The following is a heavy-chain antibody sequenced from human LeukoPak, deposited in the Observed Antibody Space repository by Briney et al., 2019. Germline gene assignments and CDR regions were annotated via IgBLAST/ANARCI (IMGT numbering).Heavy chain of an antibody. J-gene: IGHJ2*01. CDR2: IRWNSGTV. Sequence: GGSLRLSCAASGFTFNDYAMHWVRQAPGKGLEWVSGIRWNSGTVAYADSVKGRFTIPRDNSKKTLYLPMNSLRAEDMALYYCAKASADWYFDLWGRGTLVTVSS. CDR3: AKASADWYFDL. CDR1: GFTFNDYA. D-gene: IGHD2-2*01. V-gene: IGHV3-9*03.